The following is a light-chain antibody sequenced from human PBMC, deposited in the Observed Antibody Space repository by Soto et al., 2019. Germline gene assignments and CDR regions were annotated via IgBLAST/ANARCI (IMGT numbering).Light chain of an antibody. Sequence: QPVLTQPPSASGSPGQSVTISCTGTSSDVGYYNYVSWYQQHPDKAPKLMIYEVSERPSGVPDRFSGSKSGNTASLTVSGLQAEDEADYYCSSYAGSNNVVFGGGTKLTVL. CDR2: EVS. CDR1: SSDVGYYNY. J-gene: IGLJ2*01. CDR3: SSYAGSNNVV. V-gene: IGLV2-8*01.